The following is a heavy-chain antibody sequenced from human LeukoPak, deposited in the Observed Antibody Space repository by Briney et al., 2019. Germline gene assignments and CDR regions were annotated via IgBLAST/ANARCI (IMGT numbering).Heavy chain of an antibody. Sequence: ASVKVSCKASGYTFTSYDINWVRQATGQGLEWMGWMNPKSGNTGYAQKFQGRVTITRNTSISTAYMELSSLRSEDTAVYYCARGPNYYDREGPDYWGQGTLVTVSS. V-gene: IGHV1-8*03. CDR3: ARGPNYYDREGPDY. CDR1: GYTFTSYD. CDR2: MNPKSGNT. J-gene: IGHJ4*02. D-gene: IGHD3-22*01.